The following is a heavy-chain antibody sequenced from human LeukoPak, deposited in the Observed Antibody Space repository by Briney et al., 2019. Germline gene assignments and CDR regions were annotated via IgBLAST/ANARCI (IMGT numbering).Heavy chain of an antibody. CDR1: GFTFSSYG. V-gene: IGHV3-30*18. D-gene: IGHD3-3*01. Sequence: GGSLRLSCAASGFTFSSYGMHWVRQAPGKGLEWVAVISYDESNKYYADSVKGRFTISRDNSKNTLYMQMNSLRAEDTAVYYCAKDGLNPRVVIIKDYYFYYMDVWGKGTTVTVSS. J-gene: IGHJ6*03. CDR3: AKDGLNPRVVIIKDYYFYYMDV. CDR2: ISYDESNK.